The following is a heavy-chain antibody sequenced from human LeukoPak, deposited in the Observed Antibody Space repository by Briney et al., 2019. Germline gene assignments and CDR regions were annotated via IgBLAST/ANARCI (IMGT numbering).Heavy chain of an antibody. CDR2: ISYDGSNK. V-gene: IGHV3-30*18. Sequence: PGGSLRLSCAASGFTFSSYGMHWVRQAPGKGLEWVAVISYDGSNKYYADSVKGRFTISRDNSKNTLYLQMNSLRAEDTAVYYCAKGKVLGATTYWGQGTLVTVSS. J-gene: IGHJ4*02. CDR3: AKGKVLGATTY. CDR1: GFTFSSYG. D-gene: IGHD1-26*01.